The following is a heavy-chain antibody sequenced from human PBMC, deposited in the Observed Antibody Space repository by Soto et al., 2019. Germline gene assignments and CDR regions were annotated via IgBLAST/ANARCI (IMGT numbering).Heavy chain of an antibody. V-gene: IGHV4-30-4*01. CDR3: ARALSVYYYYYGMDV. CDR2: IYYSGST. D-gene: IGHD3-10*01. J-gene: IGHJ6*02. Sequence: PSETLSLTCTVSGGSISSGDYYWSWIRQPPGKGLEWIGYIYYSGSTYYNPSLKSRVTISVDTSKNQFSLKLSSVTAADTAVYYCARALSVYYYYYGMDVWGQGTTVTVSS. CDR1: GGSISSGDYY.